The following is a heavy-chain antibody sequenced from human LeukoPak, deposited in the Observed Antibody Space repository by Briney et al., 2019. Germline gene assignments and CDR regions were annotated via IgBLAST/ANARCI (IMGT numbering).Heavy chain of an antibody. CDR2: IYYSGST. CDR1: GGSISGYY. Sequence: SETLSLTCTVSGGSISGYYWSWIRQPPGKGLEWIGYIYYSGSTNYNPSLKSRVTISVDTSKNQFSLKLSSVTAADTAVYYCARHFYDSSGYYWDYWGQGTLVTVSS. V-gene: IGHV4-59*08. D-gene: IGHD3-22*01. CDR3: ARHFYDSSGYYWDY. J-gene: IGHJ4*02.